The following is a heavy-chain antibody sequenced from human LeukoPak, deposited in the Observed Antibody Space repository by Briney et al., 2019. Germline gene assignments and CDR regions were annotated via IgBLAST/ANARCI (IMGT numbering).Heavy chain of an antibody. D-gene: IGHD1-7*01. CDR2: ISGSGDNS. J-gene: IGHJ4*02. V-gene: IGHV3-21*06. CDR1: GFTFSSYA. CDR3: ARMNYVSTGWGAPFDN. Sequence: GGSLRLSCAASGFTFSSYAMNWVRQAPGKGLEWVSSISGSGDNSYYADSVKGRFTISRDNAKNLLFLQMNSLRAEDTAVYYCARMNYVSTGWGAPFDNWGQGTLVTVSS.